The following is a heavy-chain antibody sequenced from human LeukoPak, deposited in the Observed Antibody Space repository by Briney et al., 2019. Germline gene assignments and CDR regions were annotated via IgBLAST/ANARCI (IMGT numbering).Heavy chain of an antibody. V-gene: IGHV1-69*04. CDR2: IIPILGTP. D-gene: IGHD1-26*01. Sequence: GASVKVSCKTSGGTFSSYAITWLRQAPGQGFEWIGMIIPILGTPNYAQRFQGRVTITADTSTSTAYMELSSLRSGDLAVYYCARDLRVGATANFYFDYWGQGTLVTVSS. J-gene: IGHJ4*02. CDR3: ARDLRVGATANFYFDY. CDR1: GGTFSSYA.